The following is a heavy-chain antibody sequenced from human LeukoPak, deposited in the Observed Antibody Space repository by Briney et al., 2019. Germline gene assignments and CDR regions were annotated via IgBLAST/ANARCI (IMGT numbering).Heavy chain of an antibody. CDR1: GGSFSGYY. CDR3: ARGAYYHDSSGYFRGAEIDY. D-gene: IGHD3-22*01. V-gene: IGHV4-34*01. J-gene: IGHJ4*02. Sequence: PSETLSLTCAVYGGSFSGYYWSWIRQPPGKGLEWIGEINHSGSTNYNPSLKSRVTISVDTSKNQFSLKLSSVTAADTAVYYCARGAYYHDSSGYFRGAEIDYWGQRAIVTVSS. CDR2: INHSGST.